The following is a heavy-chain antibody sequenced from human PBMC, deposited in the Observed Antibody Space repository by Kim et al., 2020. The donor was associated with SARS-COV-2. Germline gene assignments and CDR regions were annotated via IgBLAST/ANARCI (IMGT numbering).Heavy chain of an antibody. CDR2: ISNYNGDT. V-gene: IGHV1-18*01. CDR3: ARTIGDDIPFDT. J-gene: IGHJ4*02. CDR1: GYTFPNYG. Sequence: ASVKVSCKASGYTFPNYGVTWVRQAPGQGLEWVGWISNYNGDTHYAPKLQGRVTLTTDTSTSTAYLDLRSLRSDDTAVYFCARTIGDDIPFDTWGQGTLVAVSS. D-gene: IGHD4-17*01.